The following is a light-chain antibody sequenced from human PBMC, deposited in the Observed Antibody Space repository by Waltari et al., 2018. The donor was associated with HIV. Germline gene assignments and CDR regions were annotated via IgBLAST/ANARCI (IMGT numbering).Light chain of an antibody. J-gene: IGKJ4*01. CDR1: QGLSSW. V-gene: IGKV1-12*01. CDR3: QQTKSVPLT. CDR2: TAS. Sequence: DIQMTQSPSSVSASVRDTVTITCRASQGLSSWLAWYQQKPGKAPNLLIYTASSLNRGFPSRFGGSGSVAHYNLTIRRPQPENFATYYCQQTKSVPLTFGGRTRVEIK.